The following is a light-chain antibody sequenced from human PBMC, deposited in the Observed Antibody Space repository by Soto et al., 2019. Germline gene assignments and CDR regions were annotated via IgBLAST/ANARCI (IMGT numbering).Light chain of an antibody. V-gene: IGKV1-39*01. CDR3: QKYNSAPHT. Sequence: DIQMTQAPSSLSASVGDRVTVTCRASQSIRSYLNWYQQKPGKAPKLLIYAASSLQSGVPSRFSGSGSGTDFTLTISSLQPEDVATYYCQKYNSAPHTFGGGTKVDIK. J-gene: IGKJ4*01. CDR1: QSIRSY. CDR2: AAS.